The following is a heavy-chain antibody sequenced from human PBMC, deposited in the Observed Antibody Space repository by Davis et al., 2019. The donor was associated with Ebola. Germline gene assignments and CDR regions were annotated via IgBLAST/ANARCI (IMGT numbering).Heavy chain of an antibody. J-gene: IGHJ6*02. CDR2: IYYSGIT. D-gene: IGHD1-14*01. V-gene: IGHV4-59*08. CDR3: ARHHASDIRKMDV. Sequence: SETLSPTCTVPGGSISSYYWSWIRQPPGKGLECIGYIYYSGITNYNPSLKSRVTISVDTSKNQFSLKLYSVTAADTAVYHCARHHASDIRKMDVWGQGTTVTVSS. CDR1: GGSISSYY.